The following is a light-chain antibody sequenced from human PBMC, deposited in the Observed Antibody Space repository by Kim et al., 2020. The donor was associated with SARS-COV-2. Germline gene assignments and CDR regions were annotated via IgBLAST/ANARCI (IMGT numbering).Light chain of an antibody. J-gene: IGKJ2*01. CDR3: QQSAGSPYT. CDR2: GAS. CDR1: QSVSSSY. V-gene: IGKV3-20*01. Sequence: WSPGERTTLSCRASQSVSSSYLAWYQRKAGQAPRLLIYGASSRATSIPDRFSGSGSGTDFTLTISRLEPEDFAVYYCQQSAGSPYTFGQGTKLEI.